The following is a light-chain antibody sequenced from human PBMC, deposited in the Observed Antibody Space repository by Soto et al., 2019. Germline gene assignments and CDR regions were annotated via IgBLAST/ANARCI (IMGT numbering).Light chain of an antibody. Sequence: QSALTQSPSASGTPGQRVTVSCSGSSSNIGTNYVYWYQQLPGTAPKVLIYSTDKRPSGVPDRFSGSKSGTSASLAISGLRSEDEADYYCAAWDDSLSGPVFGGGTQLTVL. CDR2: STD. J-gene: IGLJ2*01. CDR3: AAWDDSLSGPV. CDR1: SSNIGTNY. V-gene: IGLV1-47*01.